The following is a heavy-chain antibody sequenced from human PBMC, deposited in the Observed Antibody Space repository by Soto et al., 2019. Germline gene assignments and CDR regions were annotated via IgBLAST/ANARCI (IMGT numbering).Heavy chain of an antibody. CDR1: GFTFSSYS. Sequence: EVQLVESGGGLVKPGGSLRLSCAASGFTFSSYSMNWVRQAPGKGLEWVSSISSSSSYIYYADSVKGRFTISRDNAKNSLYLQMNSLRAKDTAVYYCARGGDIVVVPAAYYYYYGMDVWGQGTTVTVSS. D-gene: IGHD2-2*01. V-gene: IGHV3-21*01. CDR3: ARGGDIVVVPAAYYYYYGMDV. CDR2: ISSSSSYI. J-gene: IGHJ6*02.